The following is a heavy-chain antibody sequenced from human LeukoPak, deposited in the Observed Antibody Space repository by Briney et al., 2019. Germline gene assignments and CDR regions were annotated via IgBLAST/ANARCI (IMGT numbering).Heavy chain of an antibody. CDR3: ARNNYYDSSGYD. Sequence: SETLSLTCAVYGGSFSGYYWSWIRQPPGKGLEWIGEINHSGSTNYNPSLKSRVTISVDTSKNQFSLKLSSVTAADTSVYYCARNNYYDSSGYDWGQGTLVTVSS. CDR2: INHSGST. D-gene: IGHD3-22*01. CDR1: GGSFSGYY. J-gene: IGHJ4*02. V-gene: IGHV4-34*01.